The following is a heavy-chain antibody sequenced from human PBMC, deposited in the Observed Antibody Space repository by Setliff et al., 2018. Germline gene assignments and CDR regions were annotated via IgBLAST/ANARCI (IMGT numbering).Heavy chain of an antibody. CDR3: ARGGYTNYRYDY. D-gene: IGHD6-13*01. J-gene: IGHJ4*02. CDR1: GFTFSRYS. Sequence: RLSCAASGFTFSRYSMHWVRQAPGKGLEYVSAISSNGGSTYYADSVKGRFTISRDNSKNTLYLQMGSLRAEDMAVYYCARGGYTNYRYDYWGQGTLVTVSS. V-gene: IGHV3-64*02. CDR2: ISSNGGST.